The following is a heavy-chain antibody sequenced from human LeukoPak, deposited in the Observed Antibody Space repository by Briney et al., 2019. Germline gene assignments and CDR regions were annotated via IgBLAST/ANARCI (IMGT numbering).Heavy chain of an antibody. J-gene: IGHJ4*02. D-gene: IGHD5-18*01. V-gene: IGHV3-33*01. CDR1: GFTFSDHG. CDR2: IWHDGSNQ. CDR3: ARGNGYNFGYLDY. Sequence: PGGSLRLSCAASGFTFSDHGVHWVRQAPGKGLEWVAVIWHDGSNQYYADSVKGRFTISRDNSKNTLYLQMNSLRVEDTAVYFCARGNGYNFGYLDYWGQGTLVTVSS.